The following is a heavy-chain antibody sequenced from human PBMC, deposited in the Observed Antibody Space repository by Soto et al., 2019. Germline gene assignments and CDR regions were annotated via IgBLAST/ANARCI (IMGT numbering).Heavy chain of an antibody. Sequence: EVQLLESGGGLVQPGGSLRLSCAASGFTFSSYAMSWVRQAPGKGLEWVSAISGSGGSTHYADSVKGRFTISRDNSKNTLYLQMNSLRAEDTAVYYCAKVPRCSGGSCYFSNWFDPWGQGTLVTVSS. CDR3: AKVPRCSGGSCYFSNWFDP. CDR1: GFTFSSYA. CDR2: ISGSGGST. J-gene: IGHJ5*02. V-gene: IGHV3-23*01. D-gene: IGHD2-15*01.